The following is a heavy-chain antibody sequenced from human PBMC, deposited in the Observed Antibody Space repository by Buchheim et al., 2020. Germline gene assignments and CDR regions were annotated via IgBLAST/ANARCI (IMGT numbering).Heavy chain of an antibody. CDR3: ARGRQKSITIFGVANRPWFDP. CDR2: ISSSGSTI. V-gene: IGHV3-48*03. J-gene: IGHJ5*02. D-gene: IGHD3-3*01. Sequence: EVQLVESGGGLVQPGGSLRLSCAASGFTFSSYEMNWVRQAPGKGLEWVSYISSSGSTIYYADSLKGRFTISRDNAKNSLYLQMNSLRAEDTAVYYCARGRQKSITIFGVANRPWFDPWGQGTL. CDR1: GFTFSSYE.